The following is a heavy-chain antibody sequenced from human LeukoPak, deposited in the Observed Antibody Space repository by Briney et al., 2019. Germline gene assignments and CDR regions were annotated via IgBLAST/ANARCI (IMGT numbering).Heavy chain of an antibody. V-gene: IGHV3-7*03. J-gene: IGHJ4*02. CDR1: GFTFSSYW. Sequence: GGSLRLSCAASGFTFSSYWMTWVRQAPGKGLEWVANIRQDGDEIYYLDSVKGRFTISRDNAKNSLYLQMNSLRAEDTAVSYCAKDRQWLGRYFDYWGQGTLVTVSS. D-gene: IGHD6-19*01. CDR2: IRQDGDEI. CDR3: AKDRQWLGRYFDY.